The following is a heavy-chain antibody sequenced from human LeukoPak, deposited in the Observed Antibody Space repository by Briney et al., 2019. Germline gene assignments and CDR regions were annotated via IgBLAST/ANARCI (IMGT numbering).Heavy chain of an antibody. J-gene: IGHJ3*02. CDR1: GYTFTSYY. CDR3: ARPALHSDAFDI. V-gene: IGHV1-46*01. D-gene: IGHD2-21*01. Sequence: GASVKVSCKASGYTFTSYYMHWVRQAPGQGPEWMGIINPSGGARSYAPKFQGRVTVTRDTSTSTVYMELSSLRSEDTGVYYCARPALHSDAFDIWGQGTMVTVSS. CDR2: INPSGGAR.